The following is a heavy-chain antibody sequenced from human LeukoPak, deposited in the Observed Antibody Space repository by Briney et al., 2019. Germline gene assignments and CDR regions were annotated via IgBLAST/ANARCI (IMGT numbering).Heavy chain of an antibody. CDR3: ARGKVRGHFDY. J-gene: IGHJ4*02. CDR2: INHSGST. V-gene: IGHV4-34*01. D-gene: IGHD3-10*01. CDR1: GGSFSGYY. Sequence: TPSETLSLTCAVYGGSFSGYYWSWLRQPPGKGLEWIGEINHSGSTNYNPSLKSRVTISVDTSKNQFSLKLSSVTAADTAVYYCARGKVRGHFDYWGQGTLVTVSS.